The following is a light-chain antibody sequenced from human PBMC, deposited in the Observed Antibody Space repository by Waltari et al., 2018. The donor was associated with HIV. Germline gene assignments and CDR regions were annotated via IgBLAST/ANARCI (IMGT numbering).Light chain of an antibody. CDR3: QVWYVITNHLI. CDR2: DFS. Sequence: VLTQPPSVSVAPGQTARITCVGDILEHKNVHWYQQKPGQAPVLVIYDFSGRPSGIPERFSGSNAGNTATLTISRVEAGDEADYYCQVWYVITNHLIFGGGTKLTVL. CDR1: ILEHKN. V-gene: IGLV3-21*02. J-gene: IGLJ2*01.